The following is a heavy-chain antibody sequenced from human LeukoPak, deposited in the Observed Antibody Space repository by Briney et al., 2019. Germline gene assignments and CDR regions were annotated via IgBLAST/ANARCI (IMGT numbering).Heavy chain of an antibody. Sequence: PSETLSLTCTVSGGSISSHFWSWIRQPPGKGLEWIGSIYYSGSTYYNPSLKSRVTISVDTSKNQFSLKLSSVTAADTAVYYCARHPTTVTTPFDYWGQGTLVTVSS. D-gene: IGHD4-17*01. V-gene: IGHV4-39*01. CDR3: ARHPTTVTTPFDY. CDR2: IYYSGST. J-gene: IGHJ4*02. CDR1: GGSISSHF.